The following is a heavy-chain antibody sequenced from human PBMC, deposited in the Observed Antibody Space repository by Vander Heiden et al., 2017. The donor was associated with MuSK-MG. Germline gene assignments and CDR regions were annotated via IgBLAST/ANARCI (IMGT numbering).Heavy chain of an antibody. V-gene: IGHV1-2*02. Sequence: QVQLVQSEAEVKKPGASVKVSCKASGYTFTGYNIHWVRRAPGQGLEWMGWLNPDTGGTKDAQQFLGSVTMTRDTSITTAYMELSSLRSAETDAYYWGRDVGGGSWTVHDYGMDV. D-gene: IGHD3-10*01. CDR3: GRDVGGGSWTVHDYGMDV. J-gene: IGHJ6*01. CDR2: LNPDTGGT. CDR1: GYTFTGYN.